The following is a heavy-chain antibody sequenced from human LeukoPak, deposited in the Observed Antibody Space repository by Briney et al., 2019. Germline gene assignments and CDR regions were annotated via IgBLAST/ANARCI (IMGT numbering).Heavy chain of an antibody. Sequence: SETLSLTCTVSGGSISSYYWSWIRQPPGKGLEWIGYIYYSGSTNYNPSLKSRVTISVDTSKNQFSPKLSSVTAADTAVYYCARVRIAAAGKYYFDYWGQGTLVTVSS. CDR2: IYYSGST. D-gene: IGHD6-13*01. CDR1: GGSISSYY. CDR3: ARVRIAAAGKYYFDY. V-gene: IGHV4-59*01. J-gene: IGHJ4*02.